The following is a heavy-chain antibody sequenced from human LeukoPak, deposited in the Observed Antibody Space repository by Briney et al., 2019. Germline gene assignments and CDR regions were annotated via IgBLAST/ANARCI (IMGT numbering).Heavy chain of an antibody. CDR3: AKGGNYYRYFDY. CDR2: ISGSGGNT. V-gene: IGHV3-23*01. D-gene: IGHD1-26*01. J-gene: IGHJ4*02. Sequence: GGSLRLSCAASGFTFSSYAMSWVRQAPGKGLNGVSGISGSGGNTYYADSVKGRFTISRDNSKNTLYLQMNSLRAEDTAVYYCAKGGNYYRYFDYWGQGTLVTVSS. CDR1: GFTFSSYA.